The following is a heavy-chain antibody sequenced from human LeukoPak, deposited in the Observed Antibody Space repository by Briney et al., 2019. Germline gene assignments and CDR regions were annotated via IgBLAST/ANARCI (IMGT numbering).Heavy chain of an antibody. V-gene: IGHV3-48*01. CDR2: ISSSSSTI. CDR1: GFTFSSYS. Sequence: QTGGSLRLSCVASGFTFSSYSMNWVRQAPGKGLEWVSYISSSSSTIYYADSVKGRFTISRDNAKNSLYLQMNSLRAEDTAVYYCARGLILEWLPSYYFDYWGQGTLVTVSS. D-gene: IGHD2-15*01. J-gene: IGHJ4*02. CDR3: ARGLILEWLPSYYFDY.